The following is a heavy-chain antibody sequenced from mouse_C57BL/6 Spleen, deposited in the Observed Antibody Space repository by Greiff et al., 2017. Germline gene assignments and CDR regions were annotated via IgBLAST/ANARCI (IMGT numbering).Heavy chain of an antibody. CDR3: ARHDHYYGSRWFGY. CDR1: GYTFTEYT. Sequence: QVQLKQSGAELVKPGASVKLSCKASGYTFTEYTIHWVKQSPGQGLEWIGWFYPGSGSIKYNEKFKDKATLTADKASSTVYMELSRLTSEDSAVYSCARHDHYYGSRWFGYWGQGVLVTFSA. V-gene: IGHV1-62-2*01. CDR2: FYPGSGSI. D-gene: IGHD1-1*01. J-gene: IGHJ3*01.